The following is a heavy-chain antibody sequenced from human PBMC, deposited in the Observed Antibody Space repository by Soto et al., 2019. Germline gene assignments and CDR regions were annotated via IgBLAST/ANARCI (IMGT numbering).Heavy chain of an antibody. V-gene: IGHV3-33*05. Sequence: QVQLVESGGTVVQPGTCLRLSCVASGFTFSNYGMHWTRQAPGKGLEWVAYLQYDGTYIHYSDSVQGRFTISRDNSRNTLYLQMNSLRAEDTALYYCARNPRPTYGDYADYWGQGTLVTVSS. CDR1: GFTFSNYG. J-gene: IGHJ4*02. CDR3: ARNPRPTYGDYADY. D-gene: IGHD4-17*01. CDR2: LQYDGTYI.